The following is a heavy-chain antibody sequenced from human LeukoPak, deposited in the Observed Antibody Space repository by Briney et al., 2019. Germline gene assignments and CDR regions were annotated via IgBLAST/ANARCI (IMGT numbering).Heavy chain of an antibody. V-gene: IGHV1-18*01. Sequence: VASVKVSCKASEYTFTSYDINWVRQATGQGLEWMGWMNPNNGNTNYAQKLQGRVTITTDTSTSTAYMELRSLRSDDTAVYYCARDFGPADHWYFDLWGRGTLVTVSS. CDR2: MNPNNGNT. D-gene: IGHD2-2*01. J-gene: IGHJ2*01. CDR3: ARDFGPADHWYFDL. CDR1: EYTFTSYD.